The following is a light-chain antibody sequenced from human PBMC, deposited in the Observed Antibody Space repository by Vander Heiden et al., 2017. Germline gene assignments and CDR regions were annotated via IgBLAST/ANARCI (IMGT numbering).Light chain of an antibody. Sequence: EIVLTQSPGILSLSPGERATLSCRASQSVNRNYLAWFQQKPGQAPRLLIYTASSRATGIPDRFSGRGSGTDFTLTISRLEPDDFAVYYCQQYISSPWTFGQGTKVEIK. CDR3: QQYISSPWT. V-gene: IGKV3-20*01. J-gene: IGKJ1*01. CDR1: QSVNRNY. CDR2: TAS.